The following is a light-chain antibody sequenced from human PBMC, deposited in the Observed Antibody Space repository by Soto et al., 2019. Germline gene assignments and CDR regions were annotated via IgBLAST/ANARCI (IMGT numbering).Light chain of an antibody. CDR1: QSVNTN. CDR2: GAS. J-gene: IGKJ4*01. V-gene: IGKV3-15*01. CDR3: QQCNNWPLT. Sequence: EIVMTQSPATLSVSPGDRATLSCRASQSVNTNLAWYQQKPGQAPRLLIYGASTRATGVPARFSGSASGTEFTLTISSLQSEDFAVYYCQQCNNWPLTFGGGTRLVIK.